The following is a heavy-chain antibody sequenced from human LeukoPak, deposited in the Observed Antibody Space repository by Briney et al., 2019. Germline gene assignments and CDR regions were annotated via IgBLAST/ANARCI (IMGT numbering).Heavy chain of an antibody. CDR1: GYTFTGYY. CDR2: INTNTGKS. J-gene: IGHJ5*02. D-gene: IGHD3-3*01. CDR3: ARGGSEYAFWSVQRSNWFDP. V-gene: IGHV7-4-1*02. Sequence: ASVKVSCKASGYTFTGYYMHWVRQAPGQGLEWVGWINTNTGKSTYAQGFTGRFVFSLDTSVSTTYLQINSLKAEDTAVYYCARGGSEYAFWSVQRSNWFDPWGQGTLITVSS.